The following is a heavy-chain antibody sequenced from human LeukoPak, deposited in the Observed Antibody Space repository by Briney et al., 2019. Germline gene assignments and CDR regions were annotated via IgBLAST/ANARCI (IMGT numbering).Heavy chain of an antibody. CDR1: GFTFSSYA. J-gene: IGHJ4*02. CDR2: ISGSGTTT. D-gene: IGHD3-22*01. V-gene: IGHV3-23*01. Sequence: GGSLRLSCAASGFTFSSYAMSWVRQAPGKGLEWLSTISGSGTTTYYADSVKGRFTISRDNSKNTLFLQMNTLRAEDTAIYFCARGYYDTGSYYHFDYWGQGTLVTVFS. CDR3: ARGYYDTGSYYHFDY.